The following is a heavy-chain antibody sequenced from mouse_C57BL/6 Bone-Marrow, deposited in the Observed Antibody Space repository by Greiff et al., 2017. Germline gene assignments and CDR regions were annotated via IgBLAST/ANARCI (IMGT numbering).Heavy chain of an antibody. CDR2: IDPENGDT. CDR3: TYYYGSSFRWYFDV. Sequence: VQLQQSGAELVRPGASVKLSCTASGFNIKDDYMHWVKQRPEQGLAWIGWIDPENGDTEYASKFQGKATITADTSSNTAYLQLSSLTSEDTAVYYCTYYYGSSFRWYFDVWGTGTTVTVSS. V-gene: IGHV14-4*01. J-gene: IGHJ1*03. CDR1: GFNIKDDY. D-gene: IGHD1-1*01.